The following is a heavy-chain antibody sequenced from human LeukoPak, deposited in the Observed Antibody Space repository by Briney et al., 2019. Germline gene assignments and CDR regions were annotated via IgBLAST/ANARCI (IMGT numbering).Heavy chain of an antibody. CDR3: ARISGLVLDY. V-gene: IGHV4-4*09. CDR2: IYPSGNS. J-gene: IGHJ4*02. D-gene: IGHD6-19*01. Sequence: SETLSLTCTVSGGSISGYYWNWIRQPPGKGLEWLGYIYPSGNSDYNPSLKSRVSMSVDTSKKQISLRLSSVTAADTAVYYCARISGLVLDYWGQGTLVTVSS. CDR1: GGSISGYY.